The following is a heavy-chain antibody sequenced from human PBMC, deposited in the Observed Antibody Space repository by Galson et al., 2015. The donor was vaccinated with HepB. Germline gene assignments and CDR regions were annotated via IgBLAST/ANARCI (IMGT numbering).Heavy chain of an antibody. D-gene: IGHD4-17*01. J-gene: IGHJ6*02. CDR3: ARHPLRDYGRHYYYGLDV. V-gene: IGHV3-21*01. Sequence: SLRLSCAASGFTFNDYNMIWVRQAPGKGLEWVSSINSDSTYIYYADSVRGRFTISRDNAKNSLYLQMNSLRVEDTAIYYCARHPLRDYGRHYYYGLDVWGQGTTVTVSS. CDR2: INSDSTYI. CDR1: GFTFNDYN.